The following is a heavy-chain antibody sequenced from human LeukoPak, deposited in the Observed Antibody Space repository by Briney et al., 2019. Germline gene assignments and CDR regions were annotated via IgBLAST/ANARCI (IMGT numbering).Heavy chain of an antibody. J-gene: IGHJ4*02. CDR2: IYYSGST. V-gene: IGHV4-59*01. CDR1: GGSISSYY. CDR3: ARGLWFGELLFDY. Sequence: SETLSLTCTVSGGSISSYYWSWIRQPPGKGLEWMGYIYYSGSTNYNPSLKSRVTISVDPSKHQFSLELSSVTAADPAVYYCARGLWFGELLFDYWGQGTHVTVSS. D-gene: IGHD3-10*01.